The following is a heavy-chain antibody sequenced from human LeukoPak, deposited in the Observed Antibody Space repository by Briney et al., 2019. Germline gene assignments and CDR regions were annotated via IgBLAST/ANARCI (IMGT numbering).Heavy chain of an antibody. J-gene: IGHJ6*03. CDR1: GFTFSSYA. D-gene: IGHD3-22*01. V-gene: IGHV3-23*01. CDR2: ISGSGGST. Sequence: PGGSLGLSCAASGFTFSSYAMSWVRQAPGKGLEWVSAISGSGGSTYYADSVKGRFTISRDNSKNTLYLQMNSLRAEDTALYYCARNGYDSSGYYYYYYYYMDVWGKGTTVTVSS. CDR3: ARNGYDSSGYYYYYYYYMDV.